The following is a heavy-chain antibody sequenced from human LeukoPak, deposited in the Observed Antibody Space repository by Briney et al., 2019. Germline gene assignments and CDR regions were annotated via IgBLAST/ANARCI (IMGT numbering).Heavy chain of an antibody. V-gene: IGHV3-21*01. Sequence: PVGSLRLSCAASGFTFSNYWMSWVRQAPGKGLEWVSSIGSSSSYIYYADSVKGRFTISRDNAKNSLYLQMNSLRAEDTAVYYCARLNIAAAGTLDYMDVWGKGTTVTVSS. CDR3: ARLNIAAAGTLDYMDV. CDR1: GFTFSNYW. CDR2: IGSSSSYI. D-gene: IGHD6-13*01. J-gene: IGHJ6*03.